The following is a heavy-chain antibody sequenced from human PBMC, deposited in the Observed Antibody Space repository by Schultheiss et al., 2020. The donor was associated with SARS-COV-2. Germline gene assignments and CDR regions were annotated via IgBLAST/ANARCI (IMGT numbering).Heavy chain of an antibody. D-gene: IGHD2-15*01. J-gene: IGHJ6*03. CDR3: VKDQVVVATGGTYYFYMDI. CDR1: GFTFSSYA. Sequence: GESLKISCAASGFTFSSYAMHWVRQAPGKGLEYVSGISSNGDSTYYADSLKGRFTISRDNSKNTLYLQMSSLRAEDTAMYYCVKDQVVVATGGTYYFYMDIWGRGTTVTVSS. V-gene: IGHV3-64D*09. CDR2: ISSNGDST.